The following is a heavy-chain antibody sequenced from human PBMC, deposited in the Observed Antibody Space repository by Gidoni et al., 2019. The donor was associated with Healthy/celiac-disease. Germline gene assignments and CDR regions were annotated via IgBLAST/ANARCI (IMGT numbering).Heavy chain of an antibody. CDR2: ISSSSSSI. V-gene: IGHV3-48*02. J-gene: IGHJ4*02. Sequence: EVQLVESGGGLVQPGGSLRLSCAASGFTFSVYSMNWVRQAPGKGLEWVSYISSSSSSIYYADSVKGRFTISRDNAKNSLFLQMNSLRDEDTAVYYCARDGGGSITMVRGTFDYWGQGTLVTVSS. CDR1: GFTFSVYS. D-gene: IGHD3-10*01. CDR3: ARDGGGSITMVRGTFDY.